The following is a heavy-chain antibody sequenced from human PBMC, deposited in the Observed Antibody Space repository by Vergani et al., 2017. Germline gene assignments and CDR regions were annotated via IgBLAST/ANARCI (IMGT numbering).Heavy chain of an antibody. V-gene: IGHV5-51*01. CDR3: ARHQGVEMATISDY. CDR2: IYPGDSDT. J-gene: IGHJ4*02. D-gene: IGHD5-24*01. Sequence: EVQLVQSGAEVKKPGESLKISCKGSGYSFTSYWIGWVRQMPGKGLEWMGIIYPGDSDTSYSPSFHGQVTISAAKSISTACLQWGSLKASDTAMYYCARHQGVEMATISDYWGQGTLVTVSS. CDR1: GYSFTSYW.